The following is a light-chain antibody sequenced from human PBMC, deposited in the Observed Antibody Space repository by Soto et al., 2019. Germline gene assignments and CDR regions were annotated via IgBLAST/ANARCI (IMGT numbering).Light chain of an antibody. CDR2: AAS. V-gene: IGKV1-39*01. Sequence: DIQMTQSPSSLSASVGDRVTITCRASQSISSYLNWYQQKPGKAPKLLIYAASSLQSGVPSRFSASASGTDFTLTIINVQPEDCGTYYCQQSYTSQQTFGQGTKLEI. J-gene: IGKJ2*01. CDR1: QSISSY. CDR3: QQSYTSQQT.